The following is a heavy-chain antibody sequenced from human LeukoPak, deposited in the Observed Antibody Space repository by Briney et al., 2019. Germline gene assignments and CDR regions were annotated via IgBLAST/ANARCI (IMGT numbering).Heavy chain of an antibody. V-gene: IGHV3-74*01. CDR3: ARDAKYTPDY. CDR1: GFTFSRYW. J-gene: IGHJ4*02. CDR2: INGGGSDT. D-gene: IGHD2-2*02. Sequence: GGSLRLSCAASGFTFSRYWMHWVRQAPGKGLVWVSRINGGGSDTTYADSVKGRFTMSRDNAKNTPYLQMNGLRAGDTAVYYCARDAKYTPDYWGQGTLVTVSS.